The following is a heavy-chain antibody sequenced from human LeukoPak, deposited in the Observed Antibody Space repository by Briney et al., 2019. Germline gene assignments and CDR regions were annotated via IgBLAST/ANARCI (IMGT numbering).Heavy chain of an antibody. Sequence: GGSLRLSCAASGFTFSNYAMSWVRQAPGKGLEWVSGISGSVGSTYYADSVKGRFTISRDNSKNTLYLQMNSLKTEDTAVYYCTTGLLRFGSDYWGQGTLVTVSS. V-gene: IGHV3-23*01. D-gene: IGHD3-10*01. CDR2: ISGSVGST. J-gene: IGHJ4*02. CDR1: GFTFSNYA. CDR3: TTGLLRFGSDY.